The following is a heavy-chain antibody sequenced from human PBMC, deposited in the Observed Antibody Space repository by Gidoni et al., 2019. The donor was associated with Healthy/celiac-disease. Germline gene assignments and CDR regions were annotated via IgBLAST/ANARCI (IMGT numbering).Heavy chain of an antibody. CDR1: GFTFSGSA. CDR3: TREWYSSGYYFY. D-gene: IGHD3-22*01. Sequence: EVQLVESGGGLVQPGGSLKLSCAASGFTFSGSAMHWVRQASGKGLEGVGRIRSKANSYATAYAASVKGRFTISRDDSKNTAYLQMNSLKTEDTAVYYCTREWYSSGYYFYWGQGTLVTVSS. J-gene: IGHJ4*02. V-gene: IGHV3-73*02. CDR2: IRSKANSYAT.